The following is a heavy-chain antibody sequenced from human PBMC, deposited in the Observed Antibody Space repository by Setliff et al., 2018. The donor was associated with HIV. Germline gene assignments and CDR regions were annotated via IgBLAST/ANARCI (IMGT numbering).Heavy chain of an antibody. CDR3: ARVKGIAVAGSYYYYMDV. Sequence: TGGSLRLSCAASGFKFHNYGMNWVRQAPGKGPEWVSSISGSSVFIFYADSVKGRFTISRDNAKNSLYLQMNSLRAEDTAVYYCARVKGIAVAGSYYYYMDVWGKGTTVTGSS. CDR1: GFKFHNYG. V-gene: IGHV3-21*01. D-gene: IGHD6-19*01. CDR2: ISGSSVFI. J-gene: IGHJ6*03.